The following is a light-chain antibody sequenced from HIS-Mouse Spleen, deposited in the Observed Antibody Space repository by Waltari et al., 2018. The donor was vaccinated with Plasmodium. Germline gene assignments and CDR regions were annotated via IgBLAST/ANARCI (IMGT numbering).Light chain of an antibody. Sequence: SYELTQPPSVSVSPGQTARNTYSGEALPKTYAYWYQQKSGQAPVLVIYEDSKRPSGIHERCSGSSSGTMATLTISGAQVEDEADYYCYSTDSSGNHRVFGGGTKLTVL. J-gene: IGLJ3*02. CDR1: ALPKTY. V-gene: IGLV3-10*01. CDR2: EDS. CDR3: YSTDSSGNHRV.